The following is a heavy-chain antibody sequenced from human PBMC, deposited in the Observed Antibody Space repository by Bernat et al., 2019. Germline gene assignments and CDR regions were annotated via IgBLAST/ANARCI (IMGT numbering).Heavy chain of an antibody. Sequence: QVQLVESGGGVVQPGRSLRLSCAASGFTFSSYGMHWVRQAPGKGLEWVAVISYDGSNKYYADSVKGRFTISRDNSKNTLYLQMNSLRAEDTAVYYCAKASSGYGVYFDYWGQGTLVTVSS. J-gene: IGHJ4*02. CDR2: ISYDGSNK. D-gene: IGHD3-22*01. CDR1: GFTFSSYG. CDR3: AKASSGYGVYFDY. V-gene: IGHV3-30*18.